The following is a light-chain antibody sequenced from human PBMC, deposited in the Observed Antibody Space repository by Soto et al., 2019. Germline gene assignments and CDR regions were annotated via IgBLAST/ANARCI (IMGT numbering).Light chain of an antibody. V-gene: IGKV3-20*01. J-gene: IGKJ5*01. CDR1: QSVSSN. CDR3: QQYGSSPIT. Sequence: EILLTQSPGTLSLSPGERATLSCRASQSVSSNLAWYQQKPGQAPRLLIYTASSRATGIPDRFSGSGSGTDFTLTISRLEPEDFAVYFCQQYGSSPITFGQGTRLEIK. CDR2: TAS.